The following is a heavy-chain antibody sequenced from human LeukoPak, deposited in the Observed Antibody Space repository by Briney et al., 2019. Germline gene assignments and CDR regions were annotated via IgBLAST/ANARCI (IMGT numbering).Heavy chain of an antibody. D-gene: IGHD3-10*01. Sequence: ASVKVSCKASGYTFTSYAMHWVRQAPGQRLEWMGWINAGNGNTKYSQKFQGRVTMTTDTSTSTAYMELRSLRSDDTAVYYCARDYGSGSYERSDYWGQGTLVTVSS. J-gene: IGHJ4*02. V-gene: IGHV1-3*01. CDR1: GYTFTSYA. CDR2: INAGNGNT. CDR3: ARDYGSGSYERSDY.